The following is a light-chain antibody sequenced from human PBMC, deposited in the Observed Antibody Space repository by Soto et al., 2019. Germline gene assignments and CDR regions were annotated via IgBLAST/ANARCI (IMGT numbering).Light chain of an antibody. CDR1: SRDVGAYNI. CDR2: EDT. Sequence: QSALTQPASVSGSPGQSIIIPCTGTSRDVGAYNIFSWYQQYPDKAPQLMIYEDTKRPSGVSSRFSGSRSGNTAFLTISGLQADDEADYYCCARADVSVVLFGGGTELTVL. V-gene: IGLV2-23*01. J-gene: IGLJ2*01. CDR3: CARADVSVVL.